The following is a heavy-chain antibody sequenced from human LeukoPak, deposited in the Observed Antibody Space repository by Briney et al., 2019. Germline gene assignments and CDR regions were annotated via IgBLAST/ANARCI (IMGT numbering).Heavy chain of an antibody. Sequence: GGSLRLSCAASGFTSSSYGMHWVRQAPGKGLEWVAVISYDGSNKYYADSVKGRFTISRDNSKNTLYLQMNSLRAEDTAVYYCAKDYDDSSGYCNYWGQGTLVTVSS. CDR3: AKDYDDSSGYCNY. CDR1: GFTSSSYG. V-gene: IGHV3-30*18. J-gene: IGHJ4*02. D-gene: IGHD3-22*01. CDR2: ISYDGSNK.